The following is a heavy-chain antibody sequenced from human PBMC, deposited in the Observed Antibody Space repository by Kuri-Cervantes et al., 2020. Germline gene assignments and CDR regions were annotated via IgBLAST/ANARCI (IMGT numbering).Heavy chain of an antibody. J-gene: IGHJ4*02. Sequence: SGPTLVKPTQTLTLICTFSGFSLSTNGVAVGWIRQPPGKGLEWIGYIYYSGSTNYNPSLKSRVTISVDTSKNQFSLKLSSVTAADTAVYYCARVTVTTIASFDYWGQGTLVTVSS. V-gene: IGHV4-61*05. CDR3: ARVTVTTIASFDY. CDR2: IYYSGST. CDR1: GFSLSTNGVA. D-gene: IGHD4-17*01.